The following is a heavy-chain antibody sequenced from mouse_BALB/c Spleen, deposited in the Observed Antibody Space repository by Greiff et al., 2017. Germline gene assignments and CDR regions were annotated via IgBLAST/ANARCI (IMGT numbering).Heavy chain of an antibody. CDR3: ARRGGYGYFDV. J-gene: IGHJ1*01. CDR1: GYTFTSYW. V-gene: IGHV1-7*01. Sequence: QVHVKQSGAELAKPGASVKMSCKASGYTFTSYWMHWVKQRPGQGLEWIGYINPSTGYTEYNQKFKDKATLTADKSSSTAYMQLSSLTSEDSAVYYCARRGGYGYFDVWGAGTTVTVSS. CDR2: INPSTGYT.